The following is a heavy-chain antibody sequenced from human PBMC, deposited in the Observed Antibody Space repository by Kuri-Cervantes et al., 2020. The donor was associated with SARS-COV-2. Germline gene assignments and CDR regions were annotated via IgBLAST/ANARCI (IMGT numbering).Heavy chain of an antibody. CDR3: ARDVNIVVVPASYYGMDV. D-gene: IGHD2-2*01. CDR2: ISSSSSYI. CDR1: EFTFSSFG. V-gene: IGHV3-21*01. Sequence: GESLKISCAASEFTFSSFGMNWVRQAPGKGLEWVSSISSSSSYIYYAGSVKGRFTISRDNAKNSLYLQMNSLRAEDTAVYYCARDVNIVVVPASYYGMDVWGQGTTVTVSS. J-gene: IGHJ6*02.